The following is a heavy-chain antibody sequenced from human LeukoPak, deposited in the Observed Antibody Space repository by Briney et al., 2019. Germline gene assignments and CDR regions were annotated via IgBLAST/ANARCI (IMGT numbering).Heavy chain of an antibody. CDR3: AREEMATIWSSNPNAFDI. Sequence: GRSLRLSCAASGFTFSSYAMHWVRQAPGKGLEWVAVISYDGSNKYYADSVKGRFTISRDNSKNTLYLQMNSLRAEDTAVYYCAREEMATIWSSNPNAFDIWGQGTMVTVSS. CDR1: GFTFSSYA. CDR2: ISYDGSNK. J-gene: IGHJ3*02. D-gene: IGHD5-24*01. V-gene: IGHV3-30-3*01.